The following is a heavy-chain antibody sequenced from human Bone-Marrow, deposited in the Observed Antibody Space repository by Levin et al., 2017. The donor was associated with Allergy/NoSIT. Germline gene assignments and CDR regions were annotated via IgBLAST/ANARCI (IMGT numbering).Heavy chain of an antibody. V-gene: IGHV3-30-3*01. CDR3: ARGSTYCSSTSCYKWFDP. D-gene: IGHD2-2*02. Sequence: GGSLRLSCAASGFTFSSYAMHWVRQAPGKGLEWVAVISYDGSNKYYADSVKGRFTISRDNSKNTLYLQMNSLRAEDTAVYYCARGSTYCSSTSCYKWFDPWGQGTLVTVSS. J-gene: IGHJ5*02. CDR1: GFTFSSYA. CDR2: ISYDGSNK.